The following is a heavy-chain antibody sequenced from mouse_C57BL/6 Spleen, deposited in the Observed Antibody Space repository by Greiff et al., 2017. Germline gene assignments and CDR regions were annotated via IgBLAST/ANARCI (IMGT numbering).Heavy chain of an antibody. J-gene: IGHJ2*01. CDR3: ARRFYYDYDVGDY. V-gene: IGHV1-61*01. Sequence: VQLQQPGAELVRPGSSVKLSCKASGYTFTSYWMDWVKQRPGQGLEWIGNIYPSDSETHYNQKFKDKATLTVDKSSSTAYMQRSSLTSEDSAVYYCARRFYYDYDVGDYWGQGTTLTVSS. CDR2: IYPSDSET. D-gene: IGHD2-4*01. CDR1: GYTFTSYW.